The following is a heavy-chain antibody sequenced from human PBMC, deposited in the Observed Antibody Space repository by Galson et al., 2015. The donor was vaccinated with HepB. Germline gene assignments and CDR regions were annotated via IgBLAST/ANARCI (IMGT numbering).Heavy chain of an antibody. V-gene: IGHV3-48*02. Sequence: SLRLSCAASGFTFSSYSMNWVRQAPGKGLEWVSYISSDSSTIYYADSVKGRFTISRDNGKNSLYLQMNSLRDEDTAVYYCARDHNCGGSCDQYYCFDSWGQGTLVTVSS. J-gene: IGHJ5*01. CDR2: ISSDSSTI. CDR3: ARDHNCGGSCDQYYCFDS. D-gene: IGHD2-15*01. CDR1: GFTFSSYS.